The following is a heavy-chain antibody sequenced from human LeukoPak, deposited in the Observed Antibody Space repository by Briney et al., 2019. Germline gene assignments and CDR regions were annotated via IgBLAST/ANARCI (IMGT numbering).Heavy chain of an antibody. Sequence: ASVKVSCKVSGYTLTELSMHWVRQAPGKGLEWMGGFDPEDGETIYAQKFQGRVTMTEDTSTDTAYMELSSLRSEDTAVYYCATLGFGELFTPNWFDPWGQGTPVTVSS. D-gene: IGHD3-10*01. CDR3: ATLGFGELFTPNWFDP. CDR1: GYTLTELS. J-gene: IGHJ5*02. CDR2: FDPEDGET. V-gene: IGHV1-24*01.